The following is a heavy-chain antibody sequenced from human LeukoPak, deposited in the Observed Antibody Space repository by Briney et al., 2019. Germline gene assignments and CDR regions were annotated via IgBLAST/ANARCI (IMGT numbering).Heavy chain of an antibody. CDR3: ARHSPAPGIAVAGIDY. CDR1: GGPFSSYY. V-gene: IGHV4-59*08. J-gene: IGHJ4*02. CDR2: IYYSGST. Sequence: SETLSLTCAVYGGPFSSYYWSWIRQPPGKGLECIGYIYYSGSTNYNPSLKSRVTISVDTPKNQFSLKLSSVTAADTAVYYCARHSPAPGIAVAGIDYWGQGTLVTVSS. D-gene: IGHD6-19*01.